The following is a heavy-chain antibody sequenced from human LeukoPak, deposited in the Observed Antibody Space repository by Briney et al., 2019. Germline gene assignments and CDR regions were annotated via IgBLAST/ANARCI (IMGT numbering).Heavy chain of an antibody. CDR3: ARGRRYYYDSSGYKTLDY. D-gene: IGHD3-22*01. V-gene: IGHV4-34*01. J-gene: IGHJ4*02. Sequence: SETLSLTCAVYGGSFSGYYWSWIRQPPGKGLEWIGEINHSGSTNYNPSLKSRVTISVDTSKNQFSLKLSSVTAADTAVYYCARGRRYYYDSSGYKTLDYWGQGTLLTVSS. CDR2: INHSGST. CDR1: GGSFSGYY.